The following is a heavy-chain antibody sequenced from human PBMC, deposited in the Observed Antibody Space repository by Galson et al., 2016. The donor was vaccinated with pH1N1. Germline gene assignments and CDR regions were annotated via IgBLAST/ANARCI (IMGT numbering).Heavy chain of an antibody. CDR1: GYTFTDKY. V-gene: IGHV1-2*06. J-gene: IGHJ4*02. CDR2: INPDSGDT. D-gene: IGHD3-22*01. CDR3: ATSVEGSGSYYFDY. Sequence: SVKVSCKASGYTFTDKYLHWVRQAPGQGLEWMGRINPDSGDTRYTQKFQGRVTMTSDTSVTTAYMALTSVTYDSTAVYFCATSVEGSGSYYFDYWGQGTLVTVSS.